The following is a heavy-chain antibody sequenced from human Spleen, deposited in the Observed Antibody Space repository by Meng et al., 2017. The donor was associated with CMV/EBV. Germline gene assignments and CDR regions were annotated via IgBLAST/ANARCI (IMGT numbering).Heavy chain of an antibody. V-gene: IGHV4-34*01. D-gene: IGHD2-2*01. Sequence: SATLSLTCAVYGGSFSGYYWSWIRQPPGKGLEWIGEINHSGSTNYNPSLKSRVTISVDTSKNQFSLKLSSVTAADTAVYYCARGPSLYCSSTSCFSGQLWFDPWGQGTLVTVSS. J-gene: IGHJ5*02. CDR1: GGSFSGYY. CDR2: INHSGST. CDR3: ARGPSLYCSSTSCFSGQLWFDP.